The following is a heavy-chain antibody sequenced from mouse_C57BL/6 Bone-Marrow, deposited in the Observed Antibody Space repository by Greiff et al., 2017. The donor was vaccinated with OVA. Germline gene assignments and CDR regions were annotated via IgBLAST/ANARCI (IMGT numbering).Heavy chain of an antibody. Sequence: EVKLLESGPGLAKPSQTLSLTCSVTGYSITSDYWNWIRQYPGNKLEYMGYISYSGSTNYNPSLKSRISITRDTSNNQYYLQLNSVTTEDTATYYCARCGIYYGYDGAMDYWGQGTSVTVSS. CDR2: ISYSGST. V-gene: IGHV3-8*01. J-gene: IGHJ4*01. CDR3: ARCGIYYGYDGAMDY. CDR1: GYSITSDY. D-gene: IGHD2-2*01.